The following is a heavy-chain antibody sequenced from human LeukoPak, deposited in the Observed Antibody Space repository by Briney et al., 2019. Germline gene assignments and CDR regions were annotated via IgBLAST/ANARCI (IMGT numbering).Heavy chain of an antibody. CDR3: ARVLPTVTTLISNHAFDI. CDR1: GGTFSNYA. J-gene: IGHJ3*02. D-gene: IGHD4-17*01. V-gene: IGHV1-69*13. Sequence: ASVKVSCKASGGTFSNYAISWVRQAPGQGLEWMGGIIPIFGTANYAQKFQGRVTITADESTSTAYMELSSLRSEDTAVYYCARVLPTVTTLISNHAFDIWGQGTMVTVSS. CDR2: IIPIFGTA.